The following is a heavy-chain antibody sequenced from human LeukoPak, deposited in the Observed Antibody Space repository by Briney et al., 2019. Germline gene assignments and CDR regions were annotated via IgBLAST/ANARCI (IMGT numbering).Heavy chain of an antibody. V-gene: IGHV4-39*07. Sequence: SETLSLTCTVSGGSIISSSYYWGWIRQPPGKGLEWIGTIYYSGNTYYNPSLKSRVTISVDTSKNQFSLKLSSVTAADTAVYYCARLETSSGSLSYFDYWGQGTLVTVSS. CDR3: ARLETSSGSLSYFDY. J-gene: IGHJ4*02. CDR2: IYYSGNT. CDR1: GGSIISSSYY. D-gene: IGHD6-19*01.